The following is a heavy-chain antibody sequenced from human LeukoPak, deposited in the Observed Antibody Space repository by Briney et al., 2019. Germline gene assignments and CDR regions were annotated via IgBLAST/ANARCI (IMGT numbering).Heavy chain of an antibody. CDR1: GGSNNSYY. Sequence: PSETLSLTRTVSGGSNNSYYWNWIRQPPGKGLEWIGYTHPSGNTNYSPSLKSRVTISIDTSRNQFSLKLSSVTAADTAVYYCARKAPKKGWFDPWGQGTLVTVSS. CDR2: THPSGNT. CDR3: ARKAPKKGWFDP. J-gene: IGHJ5*02. V-gene: IGHV4-4*09.